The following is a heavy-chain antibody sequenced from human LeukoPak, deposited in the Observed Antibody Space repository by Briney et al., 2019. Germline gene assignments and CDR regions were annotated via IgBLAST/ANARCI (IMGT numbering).Heavy chain of an antibody. J-gene: IGHJ3*02. CDR2: IYYSGST. CDR1: GGSISSYY. D-gene: IGHD2-8*02. Sequence: SETLSLTCTVSGGSISSYYWSWTRQPPGKGLEWIGYIYYSGSTNYNPSLKSRVTISVDTSKNQFSLKLSSVTAADTAVYYCARVRLGGVYAFDIWGQGTMVTVSS. CDR3: ARVRLGGVYAFDI. V-gene: IGHV4-59*01.